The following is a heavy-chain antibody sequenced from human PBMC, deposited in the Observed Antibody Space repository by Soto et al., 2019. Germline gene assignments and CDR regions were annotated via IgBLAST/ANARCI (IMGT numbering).Heavy chain of an antibody. CDR1: GFTFKSFG. V-gene: IGHV3-30*03. CDR3: ARDLPGRYSISGFGHLDF. Sequence: QVLLVESGGGVVQPGRSLRLSCEASGFTFKSFGFHWVRQAPGKGLEWVAVVSDDGHYKSYADSVKGRVNISRDNSKNTVYVEMSSLRPEDTAIYYCARDLPGRYSISGFGHLDFWGQGTLVTVSS. D-gene: IGHD3-10*01. J-gene: IGHJ4*02. CDR2: VSDDGHYK.